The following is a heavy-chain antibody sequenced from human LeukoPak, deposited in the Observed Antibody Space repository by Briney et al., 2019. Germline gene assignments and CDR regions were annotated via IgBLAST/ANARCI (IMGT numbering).Heavy chain of an antibody. CDR3: VRQPMLYPNHRESDY. CDR2: IYPGDSET. Sequence: GESLKISCKGSGYSFTSYWIGWVRQMPGKGLEWMGIIYPGDSETRYRPSFQGQATISADKSISTAYLQWSSLKATDTAMYYCVRQPMLYPNHRESDYWGQGTLVTVAS. J-gene: IGHJ4*02. D-gene: IGHD2-8*01. CDR1: GYSFTSYW. V-gene: IGHV5-51*01.